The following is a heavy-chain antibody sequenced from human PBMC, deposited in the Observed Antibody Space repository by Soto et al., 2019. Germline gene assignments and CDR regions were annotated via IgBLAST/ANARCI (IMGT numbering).Heavy chain of an antibody. CDR1: GGSISSYY. J-gene: IGHJ4*02. Sequence: SETLSLTCTVSGGSISSYYWSWIRQPPGKGLEWIGYIYYSGSTNYNPSLKSRVTISVDTSKNQFSLKLSSVTAADTAVYYCARGVVVVVAATDEEAFYFDYWGQGTLVTVSS. CDR3: ARGVVVVVAATDEEAFYFDY. D-gene: IGHD2-15*01. CDR2: IYYSGST. V-gene: IGHV4-59*12.